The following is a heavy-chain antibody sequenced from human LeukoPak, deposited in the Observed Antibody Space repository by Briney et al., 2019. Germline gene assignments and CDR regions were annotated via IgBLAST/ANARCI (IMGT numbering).Heavy chain of an antibody. Sequence: SETLSLTCTVSGGSISSNSYYWGWIRQPPGKGLEWIGSIYYSGSTYHNPSLKSRVTISVDTSKNQFSLKLSSVTAADTAVFYCASGYSYDLFDYWGQGTLVTVSS. D-gene: IGHD5-18*01. CDR1: GGSISSNSYY. CDR3: ASGYSYDLFDY. V-gene: IGHV4-39*07. CDR2: IYYSGST. J-gene: IGHJ4*02.